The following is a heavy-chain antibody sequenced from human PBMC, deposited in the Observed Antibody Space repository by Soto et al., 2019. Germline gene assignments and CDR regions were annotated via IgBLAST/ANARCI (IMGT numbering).Heavy chain of an antibody. D-gene: IGHD3-22*01. Sequence: SETLSLTCTVSGGSISSGGYYWSWIRQHPGKGLEWIGYIYYSGSTYYNPSLKSRVTISVDTSKNQFSLKLSSVTAADTAVYYCARGFDSSGYYLWYFDYWGQGTLVTVS. CDR3: ARGFDSSGYYLWYFDY. CDR2: IYYSGST. V-gene: IGHV4-31*03. J-gene: IGHJ4*02. CDR1: GGSISSGGYY.